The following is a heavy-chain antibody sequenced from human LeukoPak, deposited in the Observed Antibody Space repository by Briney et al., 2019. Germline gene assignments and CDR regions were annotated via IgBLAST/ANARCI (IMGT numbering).Heavy chain of an antibody. CDR2: ISSSSSTI. J-gene: IGHJ1*01. Sequence: PGGSLRLSCAASGFTFSSYSMNWVRQAPGKGLEWVSYISSSSSTIYYADSVKGRFTISRDNAKNSLYLQMNSLRDEDTAVYYCARDREAYCGGDCYQVPYLQHWGQGTLVTVSS. D-gene: IGHD2-21*01. CDR1: GFTFSSYS. V-gene: IGHV3-48*02. CDR3: ARDREAYCGGDCYQVPYLQH.